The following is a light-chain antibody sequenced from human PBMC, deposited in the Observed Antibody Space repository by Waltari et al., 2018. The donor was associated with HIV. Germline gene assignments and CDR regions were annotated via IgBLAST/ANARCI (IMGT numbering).Light chain of an antibody. J-gene: IGLJ2*01. CDR2: RDN. CDR1: TSNIGRNY. Sequence: QSVLTQPPSVSGTPGQRVTISCSRRTSNIGRNYVYWYQQLPETAPKLLIYRDNQRPSGVPDRFSGSKSGTSASLAINGLRSEDEADYYCAAWDDTLSGQGVFGGGTKLTVL. CDR3: AAWDDTLSGQGV. V-gene: IGLV1-47*01.